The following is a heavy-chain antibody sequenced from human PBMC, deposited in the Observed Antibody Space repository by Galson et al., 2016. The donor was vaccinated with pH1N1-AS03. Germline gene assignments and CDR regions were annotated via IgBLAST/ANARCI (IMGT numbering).Heavy chain of an antibody. D-gene: IGHD2-15*01. V-gene: IGHV3-23*01. J-gene: IGHJ4*02. CDR2: ADGVGAYT. CDR3: AKDRLRSGGM. Sequence: SLRLSCAASGSNFINYAMTWVRQTPGKGLEWVSSADGVGAYTFYEDSVRGRFTISRDNSKNTVYLQMNNLKAEDTAIYYWAKDRLRSGGMWCQGTLVTVSS. CDR1: GSNFINYA.